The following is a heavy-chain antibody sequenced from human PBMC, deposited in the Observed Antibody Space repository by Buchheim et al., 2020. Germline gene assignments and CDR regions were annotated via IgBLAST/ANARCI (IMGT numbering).Heavy chain of an antibody. CDR1: GFTFRNFG. Sequence: QVLLVESGGGVVQPGRSLRLSCAASGFTFRNFGIHWVRQAPGKGLEWVAVISYDGNNKYYADSVKGRFTISRDNSKNTVYLQMNSLRGDDTAVYFCAKAFSSGWYVIDFWGQGTL. V-gene: IGHV3-30*18. J-gene: IGHJ4*02. D-gene: IGHD6-19*01. CDR3: AKAFSSGWYVIDF. CDR2: ISYDGNNK.